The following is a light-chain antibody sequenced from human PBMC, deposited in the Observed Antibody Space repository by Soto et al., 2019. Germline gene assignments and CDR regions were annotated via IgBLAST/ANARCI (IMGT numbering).Light chain of an antibody. CDR1: QSVSSSY. J-gene: IGKJ1*01. CDR3: QQDGSSPPWT. CDR2: GAS. Sequence: STLSLSPGERATLSCSAIQSVSSSYLAWYQQKPGQAPRLLIYGASSRATGIPDRFSGSGSGTDFTLTISRLEPEDFAVYYCQQDGSSPPWTFGQGSMADI. V-gene: IGKV3-20*01.